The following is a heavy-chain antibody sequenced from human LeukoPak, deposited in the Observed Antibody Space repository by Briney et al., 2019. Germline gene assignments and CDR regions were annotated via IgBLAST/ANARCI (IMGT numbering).Heavy chain of an antibody. CDR1: GGSISSYY. Sequence: SETLSLTCTVSGGSISSYYWSWIRQPPGKGLEWIGYISYSGSTNYNPSLKSRVTISVDTSKNQFPLKLNSVTAADTAVYYCARTKTMAGHWFDPWGQGTLVTVSS. V-gene: IGHV4-59*01. CDR2: ISYSGST. J-gene: IGHJ5*02. D-gene: IGHD6-19*01. CDR3: ARTKTMAGHWFDP.